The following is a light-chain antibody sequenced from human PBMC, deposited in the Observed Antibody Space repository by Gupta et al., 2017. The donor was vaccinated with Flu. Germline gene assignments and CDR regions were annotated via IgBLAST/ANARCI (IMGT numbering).Light chain of an antibody. CDR2: KAS. Sequence: PSTLPASVGDRVTITCRASQTISTWLAWYQQKPGKAPKVLIYKASTLESGVPSRFSGSGSGTEFSLTISSLQPDDFATYYCQQYDSYPRTFGQGTKVDIK. CDR1: QTISTW. V-gene: IGKV1-5*03. CDR3: QQYDSYPRT. J-gene: IGKJ1*01.